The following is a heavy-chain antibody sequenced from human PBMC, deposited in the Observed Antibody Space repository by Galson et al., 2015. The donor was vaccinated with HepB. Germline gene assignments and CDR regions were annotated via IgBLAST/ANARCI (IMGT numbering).Heavy chain of an antibody. J-gene: IGHJ4*02. CDR3: ARDFRYSGYDYEGY. V-gene: IGHV1-18*01. CDR2: ISAYNGNT. Sequence: SVKVSCKASGYTFTSYGISWVRQAPGQGLEWMGWISAYNGNTNYAQKLQGRVTMTTDTSTSTAYMELRSLRSDDTAVYYCARDFRYSGYDYEGYWGQGTLVTVSS. CDR1: GYTFTSYG. D-gene: IGHD5-12*01.